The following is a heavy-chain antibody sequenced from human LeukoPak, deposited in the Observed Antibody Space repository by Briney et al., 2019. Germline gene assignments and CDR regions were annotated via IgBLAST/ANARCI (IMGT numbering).Heavy chain of an antibody. CDR2: IYHSGST. J-gene: IGHJ4*02. CDR1: GGSISSGGYY. D-gene: IGHD6-13*01. CDR3: ARDVAAAGDYFDY. Sequence: SETLSLTCTVSGGSISSGGYYWSWIRQPPGKGLEWIGYIYHSGSTYYNPSLKSRVTISVDTSKNQFSLKLSSVTAADTAVYYCARDVAAAGDYFDYWGQGTLVTVSS. V-gene: IGHV4-30-2*01.